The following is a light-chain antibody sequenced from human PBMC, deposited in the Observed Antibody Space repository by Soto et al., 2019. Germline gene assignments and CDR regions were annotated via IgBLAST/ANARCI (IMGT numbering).Light chain of an antibody. J-gene: IGKJ4*01. V-gene: IGKV3-11*01. CDR3: QQRSNWPLT. CDR2: DAS. Sequence: PATLFLSPGERAPLSCRASQSVSSYLAWYQQKPGQAPRLLIYDASNRATGIPARFSGSGSGTDFTLIISSLDPEDFAVYYCQQRSNWPLTFGGGTKVDI. CDR1: QSVSSY.